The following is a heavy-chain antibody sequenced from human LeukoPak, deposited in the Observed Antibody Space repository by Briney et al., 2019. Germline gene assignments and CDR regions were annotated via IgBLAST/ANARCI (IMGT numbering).Heavy chain of an antibody. D-gene: IGHD5-18*01. CDR1: GFTFSSYT. V-gene: IGHV3-23*01. CDR3: AKAVAGYSDGCDY. CDR2: ISGSGGST. J-gene: IGHJ4*02. Sequence: GGSLRLPCAASGFTFSSYTMSWVRQAPGKGLEWVSAISGSGGSTYYADSVKGRFTISRDNSKNTLYLQMNSLRAEDTAVYYCAKAVAGYSDGCDYWGQGTLVTVSS.